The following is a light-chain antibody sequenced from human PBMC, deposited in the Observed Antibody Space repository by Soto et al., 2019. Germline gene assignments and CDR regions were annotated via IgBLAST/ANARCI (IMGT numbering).Light chain of an antibody. CDR2: GAS. J-gene: IGKJ1*01. V-gene: IGKV3-15*01. CDR3: QQFDNSPWT. CDR1: QSVGNN. Sequence: EIVMTQSPATLSVSPGERVTLSCRASQSVGNNLAWYQQKPGQAPRLLIHGASTRATGIPDRFSGSGSGTDFTLTIARLEPEDFAVYYCQQFDNSPWTFGQGTKVDIK.